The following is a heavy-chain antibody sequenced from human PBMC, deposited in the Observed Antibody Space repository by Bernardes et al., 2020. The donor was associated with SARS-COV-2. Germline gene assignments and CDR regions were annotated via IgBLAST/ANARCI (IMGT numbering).Heavy chain of an antibody. J-gene: IGHJ4*02. V-gene: IGHV3-7*03. Sequence: GGSLRLSRAASGFSFGGHWMTWVRQLPGKGLEWVANIGQDGSDTRYLKSVEGRFTISRDNSKKTLYLQMDGLRAEDTALYFCVRDEYIVVGPAAGVFASWGRGTLVTVSS. CDR3: VRDEYIVVGPAAGVFAS. CDR2: IGQDGSDT. D-gene: IGHD2-2*01. CDR1: GFSFGGHW.